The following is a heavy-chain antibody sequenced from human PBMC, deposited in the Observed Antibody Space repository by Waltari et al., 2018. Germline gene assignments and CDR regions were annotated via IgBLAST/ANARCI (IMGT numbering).Heavy chain of an antibody. CDR1: GYSISSGYY. CDR3: SRGPPCIAASPMNWFDP. D-gene: IGHD6-13*01. V-gene: IGHV4-38-2*02. J-gene: IGHJ5*02. CDR2: ISHSGST. Sequence: QVQLQESGPGLVKPSETLSLTCTVPGYSISSGYYWGWIRPPPGKGLECIGSISHSGSTYYNPSLKSRVTISVDTSKTQFSLKLSSVTAADTAVYYCSRGPPCIAASPMNWFDPWGQGTLVTVSS.